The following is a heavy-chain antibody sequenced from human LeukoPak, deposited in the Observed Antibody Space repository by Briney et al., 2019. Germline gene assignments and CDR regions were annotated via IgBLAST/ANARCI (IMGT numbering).Heavy chain of an antibody. Sequence: SETLSLTCTVSGGSISSGDYYWSWIRQPPGKGLEWIGYIYYSGSTYYNPSLKSRVTISVDTSKNQFSLKLSSVTAADTAVYYCVREPRIAAAGTLGIDYWGQGTLVTVSS. J-gene: IGHJ4*02. CDR2: IYYSGST. V-gene: IGHV4-30-4*01. CDR1: GGSISSGDYY. D-gene: IGHD6-13*01. CDR3: VREPRIAAAGTLGIDY.